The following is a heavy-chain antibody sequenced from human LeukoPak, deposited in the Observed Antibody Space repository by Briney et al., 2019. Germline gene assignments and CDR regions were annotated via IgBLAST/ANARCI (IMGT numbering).Heavy chain of an antibody. Sequence: ASVKVSCKASGYTFTSYAMHWVRQSPGQRLEWMGWVNAGNGNTKYSQKFQGRVTITRDTSASTAYMELSSLRSEDTAVYYCARARQKLLNNWFDPWGQGTLVTVSP. J-gene: IGHJ5*02. CDR2: VNAGNGNT. D-gene: IGHD2-15*01. CDR3: ARARQKLLNNWFDP. V-gene: IGHV1-3*01. CDR1: GYTFTSYA.